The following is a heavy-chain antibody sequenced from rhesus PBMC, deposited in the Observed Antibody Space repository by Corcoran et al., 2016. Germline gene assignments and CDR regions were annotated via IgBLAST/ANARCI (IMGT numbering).Heavy chain of an antibody. CDR2: IGPGGVT. Sequence: EVQLVESGGGLVQPGGSLRLSCAASGFTFSSYAMQWVHQAPGKGLEWVSAIGPGGVTYYADALKGRFTISRDNAKNSLYLQMNSLRAEDTAVYYCAREVGSNHFDYWGQGVLVTVSS. CDR1: GFTFSSYA. V-gene: IGHV3-72*01. J-gene: IGHJ4*01. D-gene: IGHD6-19*01. CDR3: AREVGSNHFDY.